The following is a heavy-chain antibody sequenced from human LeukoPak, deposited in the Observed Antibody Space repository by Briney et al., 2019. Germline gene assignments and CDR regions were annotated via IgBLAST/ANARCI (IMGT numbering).Heavy chain of an antibody. V-gene: IGHV4-34*01. Sequence: PSETLSLTCAVYGGSFSGYYWSWIRQPPGKGLEWMGEINHGGSTNYNPPLKSRVTISVDTSKNQFSLKLSSVTAADTAVYYCASVVGGYYGSGRNGFDPWGQGTVVTVSS. CDR2: INHGGST. CDR3: ASVVGGYYGSGRNGFDP. CDR1: GGSFSGYY. D-gene: IGHD3-10*01. J-gene: IGHJ5*02.